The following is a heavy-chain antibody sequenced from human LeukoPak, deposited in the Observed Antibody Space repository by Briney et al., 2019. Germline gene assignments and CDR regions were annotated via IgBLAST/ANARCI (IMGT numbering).Heavy chain of an antibody. CDR3: ARVTYYYDSSGYYPRYFDL. J-gene: IGHJ2*01. CDR1: GYTFTGYY. CDR2: INPNSGDT. D-gene: IGHD3-22*01. V-gene: IGHV1-2*06. Sequence: ASVKVSCKASGYTFTGYYMHWVRQAPGQGLEWMGRINPNSGDTNYAQKLQGRVTMTTDTSTSTAYMELRSLRSDDTAVYYCARVTYYYDSSGYYPRYFDLWGRGTLVTVSS.